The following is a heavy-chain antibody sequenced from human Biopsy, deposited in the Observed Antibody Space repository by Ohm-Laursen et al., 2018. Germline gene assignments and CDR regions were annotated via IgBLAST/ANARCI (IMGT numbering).Heavy chain of an antibody. V-gene: IGHV4-4*07. Sequence: SLSFTWTVSGGSIISYYWNCKRQPAGKGREWIGRIYSSGGTKYNPSLKSRVTMSVDTSKKQLSLKVSSVTAADTAVYYCARGEYSSSIFDHWGQGTLVTVSS. J-gene: IGHJ4*02. CDR2: IYSSGGT. D-gene: IGHD6-6*01. CDR1: GGSIISYY. CDR3: ARGEYSSSIFDH.